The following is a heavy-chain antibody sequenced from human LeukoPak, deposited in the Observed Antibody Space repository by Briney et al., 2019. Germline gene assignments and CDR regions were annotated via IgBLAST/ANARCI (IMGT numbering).Heavy chain of an antibody. D-gene: IGHD6-19*01. Sequence: ASVKVSCKASGYTFTTSDINWVRQAPGQGLQWMGWMNPNSGNAVYAQKFQGRVTISRNTSISTAYMELSSLRSEDTAVYYCARGYSSGWGYYYYYYMDVWGKGTTVTVSS. CDR3: ARGYSSGWGYYYYYYMDV. V-gene: IGHV1-8*01. J-gene: IGHJ6*03. CDR1: GYTFTTSD. CDR2: MNPNSGNA.